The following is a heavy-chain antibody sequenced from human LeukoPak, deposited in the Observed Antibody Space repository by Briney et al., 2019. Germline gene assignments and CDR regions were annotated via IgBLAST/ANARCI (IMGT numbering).Heavy chain of an antibody. D-gene: IGHD6-25*01. CDR3: ARSAIDAFDI. CDR2: IYYSGST. V-gene: IGHV4-59*08. Sequence: SETLSLTCTVSGGSISSYYWSWIRQPPGKGLEWIGYIYYSGSTNYNPSLKSRVTISVDTSKNQFSLKLCSVTAADTAVYYCARSAIDAFDIWGQGTMVTVSS. J-gene: IGHJ3*02. CDR1: GGSISSYY.